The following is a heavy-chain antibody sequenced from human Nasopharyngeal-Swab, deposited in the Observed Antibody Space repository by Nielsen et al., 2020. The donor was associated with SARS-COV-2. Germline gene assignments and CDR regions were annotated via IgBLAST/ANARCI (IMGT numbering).Heavy chain of an antibody. Sequence: GESLKISCVASGFTFSDYYMAWIRQAPGKGLEWVSYISTSGTTTDSADSVKGRFTISRDNSKNTLNLQMNNLRAEDTAIYYCAKDRDSGDDSEEYYHYYGMDVWGQGAPVTVSS. J-gene: IGHJ6*02. D-gene: IGHD5-12*01. CDR3: AKDRDSGDDSEEYYHYYGMDV. CDR1: GFTFSDYY. CDR2: ISTSGTTT. V-gene: IGHV3-11*01.